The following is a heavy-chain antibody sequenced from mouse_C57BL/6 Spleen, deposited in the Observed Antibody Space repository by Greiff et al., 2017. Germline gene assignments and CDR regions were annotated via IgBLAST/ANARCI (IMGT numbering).Heavy chain of an antibody. CDR3: ARKDYYGSSYWYFDV. CDR2: ISSGSSTI. J-gene: IGHJ1*03. V-gene: IGHV5-17*01. CDR1: GFTFSDYG. Sequence: EVMLVESGGGLVKPGGSLKLSCAASGFTFSDYGMHWVRQAPEKGLEWVAYISSGSSTIYYADTVKGRFTISRDNAKNTLCLQMTSLRSEDTAMYYCARKDYYGSSYWYFDVWGTGTTVTVSS. D-gene: IGHD1-1*01.